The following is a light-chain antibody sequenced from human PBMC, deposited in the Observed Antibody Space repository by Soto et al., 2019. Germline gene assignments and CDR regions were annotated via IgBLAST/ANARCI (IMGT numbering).Light chain of an antibody. CDR2: LGS. CDR3: IQAQQTTLT. J-gene: IGKJ1*01. V-gene: IGKV2-28*01. Sequence: DIVMTQSPLSLPVTPGEPASISCRSSQSLLHSNGYNSLDWYLQKPGQSPQLLSYLGSNRASRVHERCSGSGSRTDFTLKISRVEAEDVWVYYCIQAQQTTLTLGQGTKVEIK. CDR1: QSLLHSNGYNS.